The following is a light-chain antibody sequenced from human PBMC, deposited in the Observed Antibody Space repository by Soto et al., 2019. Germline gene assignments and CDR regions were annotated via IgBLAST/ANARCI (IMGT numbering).Light chain of an antibody. CDR3: QQYGSSPLT. V-gene: IGKV3-20*01. J-gene: IGKJ1*01. CDR2: GAS. CDR1: QSVSSSY. Sequence: ESVLTQSPGTLSLSPGERATLSCRASQSVSSSYLAWYQQKPGQAPRLLIYGASSRATGIPDRFSGSGSGTDFTLTIRRLEPEDFAVYYCQQYGSSPLTFGQGTMV.